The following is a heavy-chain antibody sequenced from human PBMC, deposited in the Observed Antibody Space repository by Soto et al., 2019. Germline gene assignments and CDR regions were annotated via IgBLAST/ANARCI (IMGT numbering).Heavy chain of an antibody. CDR3: ARLLGTHYYDSSGYYYYYYYGMDV. CDR1: GGSFSGYY. CDR2: INHSGST. Sequence: PSETLSLTCAVYGGSFSGYYWSWIRQPPGKGLEWIGEINHSGSTNYNPSLKSRVTISVDTSKNQFSLKLSSVTAADTAVYYCARLLGTHYYDSSGYYYYYYYGMDVWGQGTTVTVSS. D-gene: IGHD3-22*01. V-gene: IGHV4-34*01. J-gene: IGHJ6*02.